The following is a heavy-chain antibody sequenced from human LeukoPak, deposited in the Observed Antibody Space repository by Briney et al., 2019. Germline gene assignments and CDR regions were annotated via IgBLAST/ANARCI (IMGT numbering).Heavy chain of an antibody. CDR3: ARGRVVVDY. CDR2: INHSGST. Sequence: SETLSVTCAVYGGSFSGYYWSWIRQPPGKGLEWIGEINHSGSTNYNPSLKSRVTISVDTSKNQFSLKLSSVTAADTAVYYCARGRVVVDYWGQGTLVTVSS. J-gene: IGHJ4*02. D-gene: IGHD2-15*01. V-gene: IGHV4-34*01. CDR1: GGSFSGYY.